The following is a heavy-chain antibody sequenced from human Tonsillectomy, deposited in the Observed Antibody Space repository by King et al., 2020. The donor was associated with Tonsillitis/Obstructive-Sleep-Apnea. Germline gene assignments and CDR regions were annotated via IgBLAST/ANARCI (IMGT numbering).Heavy chain of an antibody. CDR2: ISSSGSTI. D-gene: IGHD5-18*01. CDR1: GFTFSSYE. V-gene: IGHV3-48*03. J-gene: IGHJ6*03. CDR3: ARDPRIPLWTRLESYMDV. Sequence: VQLVESGGGLVQPGGSLRLSCAASGFTFSSYEMNWVRQAPGKGLEWVSYISSSGSTIYYADSVKGRFTISRDNAKNSLYLQMNSLRAEDTAVYYCARDPRIPLWTRLESYMDVWGKGTTVTVSS.